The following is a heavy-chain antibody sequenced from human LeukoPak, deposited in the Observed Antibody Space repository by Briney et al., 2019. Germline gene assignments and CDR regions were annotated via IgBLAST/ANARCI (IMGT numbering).Heavy chain of an antibody. CDR1: GGSISSSGYY. CDR3: ARQDL. V-gene: IGHV4-39*01. J-gene: IGHJ4*02. Sequence: SETLSLTCTVSGGSISSSGYYWGWIRQPPGKGLVWIVSFYYSGYTYYNPSLKSRVTISVNTSKNHFSLRVNSVTAADTAVYYCARQDLWGQGTLVTVSS. CDR2: FYYSGYT.